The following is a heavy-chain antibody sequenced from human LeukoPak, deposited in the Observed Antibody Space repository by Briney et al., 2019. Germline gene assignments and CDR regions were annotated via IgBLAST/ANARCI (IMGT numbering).Heavy chain of an antibody. CDR1: GFSFSSYA. D-gene: IGHD6-19*01. V-gene: IGHV3-30*04. CDR2: ISYDGSNK. J-gene: IGHJ4*02. CDR3: ARDRLPVAGTCRIDY. Sequence: PGRSLRLSCAASGFSFSSYAMNWVRQAPGKGLEWVAVISYDGSNKYYADSVKGRFTISRDNSKNTLYLQMNSLRAEDTAVYYCARDRLPVAGTCRIDYWGQGTLVTVSS.